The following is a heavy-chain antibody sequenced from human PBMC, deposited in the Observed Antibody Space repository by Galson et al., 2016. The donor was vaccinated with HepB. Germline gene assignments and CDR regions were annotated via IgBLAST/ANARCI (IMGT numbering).Heavy chain of an antibody. V-gene: IGHV3-30*04. Sequence: SLRLSCAASGFSFRSYAMHWVRQVPGKGLEWVAVISFDGSDEYYADAVKGRFSISRDNSKNTVYLQMNSLRPDDTAVYYCAKPNTPPDYYGSGSFFDYWGQGTLVTVSS. D-gene: IGHD3-10*01. CDR3: AKPNTPPDYYGSGSFFDY. CDR2: ISFDGSDE. CDR1: GFSFRSYA. J-gene: IGHJ4*02.